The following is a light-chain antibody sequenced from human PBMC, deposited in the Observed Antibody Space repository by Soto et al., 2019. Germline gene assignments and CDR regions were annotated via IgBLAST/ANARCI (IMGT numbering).Light chain of an antibody. Sequence: QSVLTQPASVSGSPGQSITISCTGTRSDVGGYNYVSWYQQHPGKAPKLMIYDVSNRPSGASNRSSGSKSGNTASLTISGLQAEDEADYYCSSYAGGNNYVFGTGTKVTVL. V-gene: IGLV2-14*01. J-gene: IGLJ1*01. CDR2: DVS. CDR3: SSYAGGNNYV. CDR1: RSDVGGYNY.